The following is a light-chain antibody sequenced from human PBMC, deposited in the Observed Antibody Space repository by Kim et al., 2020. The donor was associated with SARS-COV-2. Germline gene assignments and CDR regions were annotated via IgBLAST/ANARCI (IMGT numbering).Light chain of an antibody. CDR3: QSYDSSNQVV. V-gene: IGLV6-57*03. Sequence: KTVTLPCTRSSGSIASNYGQWYQQRPGSAPTTVIYEDNQRPSGVPDRFSGSIDSSSNSASLTISGLKTEDEADYYCQSYDSSNQVVFGGGTQLTVL. CDR1: SGSIASNY. CDR2: EDN. J-gene: IGLJ2*01.